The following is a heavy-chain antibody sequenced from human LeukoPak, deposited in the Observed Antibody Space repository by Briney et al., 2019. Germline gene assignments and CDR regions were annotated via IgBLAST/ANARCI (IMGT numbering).Heavy chain of an antibody. CDR1: GDSISRSDSY. CDR3: ARRRYYDGSGYLE. V-gene: IGHV4-39*01. J-gene: IGHJ1*01. Sequence: SETLSLTCSVSGDSISRSDSYWDWIRQPPGKGLEWIGTIYYSGRTYYSPSLKGRLTMSVDTPNNQFSLNLRSVTAADTAVYYCARRRYYDGSGYLEWGQGTLLSVSS. D-gene: IGHD3-22*01. CDR2: IYYSGRT.